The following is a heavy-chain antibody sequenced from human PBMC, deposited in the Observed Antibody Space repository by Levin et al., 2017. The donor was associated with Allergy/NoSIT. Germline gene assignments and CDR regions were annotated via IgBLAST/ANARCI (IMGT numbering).Heavy chain of an antibody. D-gene: IGHD2-21*02. CDR3: ARGRGDSLVLYYFDY. CDR1: GGSISSYY. J-gene: IGHJ4*02. V-gene: IGHV4-59*01. CDR2: IYYSGST. Sequence: PSETLSLTCTVSGGSISSYYWSWIRQPPGKGLEWIGYIYYSGSTNYNPSLKSRVTISVDTSKNQFSLKLSSVTAADTAVYYCARGRGDSLVLYYFDYWGQGTLVTVSS.